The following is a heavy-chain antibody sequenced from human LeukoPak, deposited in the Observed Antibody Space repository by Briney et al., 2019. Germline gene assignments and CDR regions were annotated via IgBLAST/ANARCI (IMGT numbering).Heavy chain of an antibody. Sequence: GESLRLSCTASGFTFGDYAMSWVRQAPGKGLEWVGFIRSKAYGGTTEYAASVKGRFTISRDDSKSIAYLQMNSLKTEDTAVYYCTRTFGGVIVYYFDYWGQGTLVTVSS. CDR2: IRSKAYGGTT. V-gene: IGHV3-49*04. CDR3: TRTFGGVIVYYFDY. J-gene: IGHJ4*02. D-gene: IGHD3-16*02. CDR1: GFTFGDYA.